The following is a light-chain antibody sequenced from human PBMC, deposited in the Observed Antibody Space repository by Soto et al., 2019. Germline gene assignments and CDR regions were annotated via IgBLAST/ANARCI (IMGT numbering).Light chain of an antibody. CDR3: CPYPGAYG. J-gene: IGLJ1*01. V-gene: IGLV2-11*01. CDR1: SSDVGGYNY. CDR2: DVS. Sequence: QSALTQPRSVSGSPGQSVTISCTGTSSDVGGYNYVSWYQQHPGKAPKLMIYDVSKRPSGVPDRFSGSKSGNTASLTIAGLQAEDEADFYRCPYPGAYGFGHGAKVTVL.